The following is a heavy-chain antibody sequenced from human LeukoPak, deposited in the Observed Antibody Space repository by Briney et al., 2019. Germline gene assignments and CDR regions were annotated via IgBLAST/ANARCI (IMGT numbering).Heavy chain of an antibody. J-gene: IGHJ3*02. Sequence: PGGSLRLSCAASEFTFSSYWMSWVRQAPGKGLEWVANIKQDGSEKYYVGSVKGRFTISRDNAKNSLYLQMNRLRAEDTAVYYCARWHRHLDAFDIWGQGTMVTVSS. V-gene: IGHV3-7*01. CDR1: EFTFSSYW. CDR3: ARWHRHLDAFDI. CDR2: IKQDGSEK.